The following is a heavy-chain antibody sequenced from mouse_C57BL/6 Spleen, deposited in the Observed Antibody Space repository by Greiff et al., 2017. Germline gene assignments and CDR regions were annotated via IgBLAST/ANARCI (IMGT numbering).Heavy chain of an antibody. J-gene: IGHJ4*01. CDR1: GYTFTSYW. CDR2: INPSNGGT. CDR3: ARSRGLDYAMDY. V-gene: IGHV1-53*01. Sequence: QVQLKQPGTELVKPGASVKLSCKASGYTFTSYWMHWVKQRPGQGLEWIGNINPSNGGTNYNEKFKSKATLTVDKSSSTAYMQLSSLTSEDSAVYYCARSRGLDYAMDYWGQGTSVTVSS.